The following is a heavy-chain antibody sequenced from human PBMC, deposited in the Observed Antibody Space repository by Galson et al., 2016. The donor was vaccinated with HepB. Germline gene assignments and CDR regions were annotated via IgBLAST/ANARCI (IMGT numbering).Heavy chain of an antibody. V-gene: IGHV5-51*01. J-gene: IGHJ6*02. CDR1: GYRFSSYY. D-gene: IGHD4-17*01. Sequence: QSGAEVKKPGESLKISCKGSGYRFSSYYIAWVRQMPGKGLEWMGIIYPGDSDTRYSPSFQGQVSISADKSISTAYMRWSSLEASDTAIYYCAGAVDGDFRWGVWGQGTTVTVSS. CDR2: IYPGDSDT. CDR3: AGAVDGDFRWGV.